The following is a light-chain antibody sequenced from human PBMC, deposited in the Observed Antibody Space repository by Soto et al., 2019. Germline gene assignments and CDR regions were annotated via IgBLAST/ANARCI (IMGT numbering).Light chain of an antibody. J-gene: IGKJ1*01. V-gene: IGKV3-20*01. CDR1: QSVSSSY. CDR2: GAS. CDR3: QQYGSSPT. Sequence: EIVLTQSPGTLSLSPGERATLSCRASQSVSSSYVAWYQQKPGQAPMLLFYGASSRATGIPDRFSGSGSGTDFTLTISRLEPEDFAVYYCQQYGSSPTFGQGTKVEIK.